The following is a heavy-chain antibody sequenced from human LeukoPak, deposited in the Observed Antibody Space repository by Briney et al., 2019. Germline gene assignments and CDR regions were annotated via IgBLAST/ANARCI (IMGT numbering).Heavy chain of an antibody. CDR1: GYTFTDYY. V-gene: IGHV1-2*06. CDR3: ARDLWGWGSDYLDY. J-gene: IGHJ4*02. Sequence: AASVKVSCKASGYTFTDYYVHWVRLVPGQGLEWMGRISPNSGATNYAEKFRGRVTMARDTSINTVYMEMSSLRSDDTAVYYCARDLWGWGSDYLDYWGQGTLVTVS. D-gene: IGHD4/OR15-4a*01. CDR2: ISPNSGAT.